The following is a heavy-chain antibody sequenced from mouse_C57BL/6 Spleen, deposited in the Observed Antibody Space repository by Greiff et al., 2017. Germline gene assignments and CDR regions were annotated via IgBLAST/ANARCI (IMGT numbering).Heavy chain of an antibody. CDR2: IYPRSGST. CDR3: AVRHDAIDY. V-gene: IGHV1-81*01. CDR1: GYTFTSYG. Sequence: QVQLQQPGAELVRPGASVKLSCKASGYTFTSYGMSWVKQRPGQGLEWIGKIYPRSGSTYYNEKFKGKATLTAAKSSSPAYMELRSLTSEDSAVYVCAVRHDAIDYWGQGTSVTVSA. J-gene: IGHJ4*01.